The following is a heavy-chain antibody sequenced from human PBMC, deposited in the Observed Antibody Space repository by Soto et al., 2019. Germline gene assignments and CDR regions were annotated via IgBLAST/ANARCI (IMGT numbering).Heavy chain of an antibody. CDR2: ISSSSSYI. CDR1: GFTFSSYS. CDR3: AREGQWLVRVHYYGMDV. Sequence: GGSLRLSCAASGFTFSSYSMNWVRQAPGKGLEWVSSISSSSSYIYYADSVKGRFTISRDNAKNSLYLQMNSLRAEDTAVYYCAREGQWLVRVHYYGMDVWGQGTMVTVSS. V-gene: IGHV3-21*01. J-gene: IGHJ6*02. D-gene: IGHD6-19*01.